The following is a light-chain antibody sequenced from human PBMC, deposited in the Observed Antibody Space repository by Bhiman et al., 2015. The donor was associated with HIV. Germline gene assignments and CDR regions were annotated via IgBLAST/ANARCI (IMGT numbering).Light chain of an antibody. CDR1: SFGSKG. Sequence: SYVLTQPPSVSVAPGKTARITCGGNSFGSKGVHWYQQKPGQAPVMVIYYDSDRPSGISDRFSGSKSGNTASLTVSGLQAEDEADYYCSSYAGSNNVVFGGGTKLTVL. CDR3: SSYAGSNNVV. J-gene: IGLJ2*01. CDR2: YDS. V-gene: IGLV3-21*01.